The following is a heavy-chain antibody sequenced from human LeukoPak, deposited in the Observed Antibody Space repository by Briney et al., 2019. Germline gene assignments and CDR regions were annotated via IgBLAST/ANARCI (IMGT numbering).Heavy chain of an antibody. V-gene: IGHV3-30*03. J-gene: IGHJ4*02. D-gene: IGHD2/OR15-2a*01. Sequence: GGSLRLSCAASGFTFSTYGMHWVRQAPGKGLEWVTFISYDGSNKYYADSVRGRFTISRDNAKNLAYLQMNSLRAEDTAVYYCARDPGGKIVPGDWGQGTLVTVSS. CDR1: GFTFSTYG. CDR3: ARDPGGKIVPGD. CDR2: ISYDGSNK.